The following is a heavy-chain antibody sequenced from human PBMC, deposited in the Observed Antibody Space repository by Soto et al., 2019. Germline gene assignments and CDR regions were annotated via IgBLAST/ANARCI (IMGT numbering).Heavy chain of an antibody. Sequence: GASVKVSCKASGYTFTSYYMHWVRQAPGQGLEWMGWISAYNGNTNYAQKLQGRVTMTTDTSTSTAYMELRSLRSDDTAVYYCAIIAVAGTSGFDYWGQGTLVTVSS. J-gene: IGHJ4*02. CDR3: AIIAVAGTSGFDY. CDR1: GYTFTSYY. D-gene: IGHD6-19*01. V-gene: IGHV1-18*04. CDR2: ISAYNGNT.